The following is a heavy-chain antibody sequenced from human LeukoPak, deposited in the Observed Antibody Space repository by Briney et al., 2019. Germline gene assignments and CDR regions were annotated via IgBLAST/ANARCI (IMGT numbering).Heavy chain of an antibody. J-gene: IGHJ4*02. CDR3: ARYRSSWYVVDY. CDR2: INDDGNSI. V-gene: IGHV3-74*03. CDR1: GFTFSSYW. D-gene: IGHD6-13*01. Sequence: GGSLRLSCAASGFTFSSYWMHWVRQAPGKGPVWVSRINDDGNSITYADSVKGRFTISRDNAKNTLYLQMNSLRAEDTAVYYCARYRSSWYVVDYWGQGTLVTVSS.